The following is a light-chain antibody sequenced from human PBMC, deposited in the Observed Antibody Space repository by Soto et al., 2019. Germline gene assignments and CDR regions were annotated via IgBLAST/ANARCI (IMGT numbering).Light chain of an antibody. CDR1: SSNIGSES. Sequence: QSALTQQPSTSGTPGQRVTISCSGSSSNIGSESVNWYQQLPGTAPKLLIYSYNQRPSGVPDRFSGSKSGTSASLAISGLQSEDEADYICATWDDSLNGYVFGLGTKVT. CDR2: SYN. V-gene: IGLV1-44*01. J-gene: IGLJ1*01. CDR3: ATWDDSLNGYV.